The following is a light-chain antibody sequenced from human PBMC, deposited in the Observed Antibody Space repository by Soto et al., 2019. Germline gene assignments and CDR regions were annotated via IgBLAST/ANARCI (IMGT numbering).Light chain of an antibody. J-gene: IGKJ1*01. V-gene: IGKV3-20*01. CDR3: PHYGSSQWTFGQWT. Sequence: IVLTQSPGTVSLSPGERATLSCRASQSGSSSYLAWYQQRPGQAPRLLIFGASTRTTGIPDRFSGSGSGTDFTLTISRLEPEDSAVYFCPHYGSSQWTFGQWTFGQGTKVEI. CDR2: GAS. CDR1: QSGSSSY.